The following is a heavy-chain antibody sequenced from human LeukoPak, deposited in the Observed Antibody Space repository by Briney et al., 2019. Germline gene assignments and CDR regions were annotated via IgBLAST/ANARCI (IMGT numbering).Heavy chain of an antibody. D-gene: IGHD3-22*01. CDR1: GYTFTSYG. J-gene: IGHJ4*02. CDR3: ARGYYYDSSGYGGCEDY. V-gene: IGHV1-18*01. CDR2: ISAYNGNT. Sequence: ASVKVSCKASGYTFTSYGISWVRQAPGQGLEWMGWISAYNGNTNYAQKLQGRVTMTTDTSTSTAYMELRSLRSDDTAVYYCARGYYYDSSGYGGCEDYWGQGILVTVSS.